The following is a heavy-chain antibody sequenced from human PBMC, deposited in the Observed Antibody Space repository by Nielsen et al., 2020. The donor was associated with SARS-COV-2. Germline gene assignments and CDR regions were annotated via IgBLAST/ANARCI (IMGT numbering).Heavy chain of an antibody. D-gene: IGHD3-10*01. V-gene: IGHV3-9*01. CDR2: VSRTGFVL. CDR3: AKDAYGSGSYLDH. CDR1: GFTFSSYW. J-gene: IGHJ4*02. Sequence: GGSLRLSCAASGFTFSSYWMHWVRQAPGKGLEWVSGVSRTGFVLGYADSVKGRFTISRDTAKNSLYLQMNSLRPEDTAFYYCAKDAYGSGSYLDHWGQGTLVTVSS.